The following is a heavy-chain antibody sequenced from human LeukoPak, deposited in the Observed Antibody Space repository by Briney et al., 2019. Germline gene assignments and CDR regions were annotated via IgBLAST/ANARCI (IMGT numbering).Heavy chain of an antibody. J-gene: IGHJ5*02. CDR1: GFTFSSYW. Sequence: PGGSLRLSCAASGFTFSSYWMRWVRQAPGKGLEWVANINQDGSEKYYVDSVKGRFTISRDNAKNSLYLQMTSLRAEDTAVYYCARDDYGSGSHPWGQGTLVTVSS. CDR2: INQDGSEK. V-gene: IGHV3-7*04. D-gene: IGHD3-10*01. CDR3: ARDDYGSGSHP.